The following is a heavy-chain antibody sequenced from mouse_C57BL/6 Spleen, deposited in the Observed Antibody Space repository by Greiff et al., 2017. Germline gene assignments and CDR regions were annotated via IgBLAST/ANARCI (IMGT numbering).Heavy chain of an antibody. Sequence: QVQLKQSGPGLVAPSQSLSITCTVSGFSLTSYAISWVRQPPGKGLEWLGVIWTGGGTNYTSALKSRLSICKDNSKSQVFLKMNSLQNDDTAEYCCTRKTGWYAMDYWGQGTSVTVSS. J-gene: IGHJ4*01. D-gene: IGHD3-2*01. CDR2: IWTGGGT. V-gene: IGHV2-9-1*01. CDR3: TRKTGWYAMDY. CDR1: GFSLTSYA.